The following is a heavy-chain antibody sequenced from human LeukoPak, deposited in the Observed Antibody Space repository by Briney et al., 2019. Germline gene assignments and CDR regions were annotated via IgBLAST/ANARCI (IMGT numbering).Heavy chain of an antibody. CDR3: ARERPLIAVAGTYFDY. CDR1: GGSISSYY. D-gene: IGHD6-19*01. CDR2: IYYSGGI. V-gene: IGHV4-59*01. J-gene: IGHJ4*02. Sequence: PSETLSLTCTVPGGSISSYYWSWIRQPPGKGLEWIWYIYYSGGINYNPPLKSRVTISVDTSKNQFSLKLSSVTAADTAVYYCARERPLIAVAGTYFDYWGQGTLVTVSS.